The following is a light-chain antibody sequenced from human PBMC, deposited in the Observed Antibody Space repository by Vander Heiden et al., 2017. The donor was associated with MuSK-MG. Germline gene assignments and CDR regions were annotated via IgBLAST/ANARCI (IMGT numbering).Light chain of an antibody. Sequence: EVVLTQSPATLSLSPGERATLSCRASQSVSNYLAWYQQKPGQAPRLLIYDASNRATGIPDRFSGSGYGTDFILTSSSREPEDFAVYYGQQRSNWYTFGQGTKLEI. CDR2: DAS. CDR1: QSVSNY. CDR3: QQRSNWYT. V-gene: IGKV3-11*01. J-gene: IGKJ2*01.